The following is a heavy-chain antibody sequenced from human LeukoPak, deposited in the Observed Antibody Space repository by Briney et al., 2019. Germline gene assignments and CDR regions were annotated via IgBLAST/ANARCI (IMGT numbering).Heavy chain of an antibody. CDR1: GFTVSSNY. CDR3: ARSHQLLGYGMDV. V-gene: IGHV3-7*01. J-gene: IGHJ6*02. CDR2: IKQDGSEK. Sequence: GGSLRLSCAASGFTVSSNYMRWVRQAPGKGLEWVANIKQDGSEKYYVDSVKGRFTISRDNAKNSLYLQMNSLRAEDTAVYYCARSHQLLGYGMDVWGQGTTVTVSS. D-gene: IGHD2-2*01.